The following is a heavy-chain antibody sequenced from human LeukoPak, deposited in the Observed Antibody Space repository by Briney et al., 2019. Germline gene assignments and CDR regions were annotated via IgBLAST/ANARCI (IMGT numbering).Heavy chain of an antibody. Sequence: GRSLRLSCAASGFKFSSYAMLWVRQVPGKGLEWVAVLSYDGSNKYYADSVKGRFTISIDNSKNTLYLQMNSLRAEDTAVYYCARLGFQGIAAAGVDYWGQGTLVTVSS. D-gene: IGHD6-13*01. CDR2: LSYDGSNK. CDR3: ARLGFQGIAAAGVDY. J-gene: IGHJ4*02. CDR1: GFKFSSYA. V-gene: IGHV3-30-3*01.